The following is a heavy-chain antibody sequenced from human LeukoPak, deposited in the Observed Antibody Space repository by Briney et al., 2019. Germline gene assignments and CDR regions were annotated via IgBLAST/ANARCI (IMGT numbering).Heavy chain of an antibody. CDR1: GGSVSSGRYY. V-gene: IGHV4-61*01. D-gene: IGHD3-22*01. CDR2: IYHSGST. J-gene: IGHJ4*02. Sequence: PSETLSLTCTVSGGSVSSGRYYWSWLRQPPGRGVEWIGYIYHSGSTYYTPSLTLRVTISVHPSKNQFSLKLSSVPAADTAVYYCARSLKKYYYDSSGYPGRYWGQGTLVTVSS. CDR3: ARSLKKYYYDSSGYPGRY.